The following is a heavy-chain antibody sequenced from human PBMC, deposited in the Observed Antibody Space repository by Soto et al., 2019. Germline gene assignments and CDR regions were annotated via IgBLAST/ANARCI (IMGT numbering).Heavy chain of an antibody. CDR2: MNPGSGDT. V-gene: IGHV1-8*02. D-gene: IGHD3-10*02. CDR3: ARMASFCSLNWFDP. J-gene: IGHJ5*01. Sequence: ASVKVSCKASGGTFSSHAITWVRQATGQVLECMGWMNPGSGDTGYAQKFQGRVTMTRDISIATAYMELSSLRSEDTAIYYCARMASFCSLNWFDPWGQCTLVTVSS. CDR1: GGTFSSHA.